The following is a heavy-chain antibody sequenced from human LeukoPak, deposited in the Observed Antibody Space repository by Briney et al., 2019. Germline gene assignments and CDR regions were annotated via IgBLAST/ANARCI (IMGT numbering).Heavy chain of an antibody. J-gene: IGHJ4*01. CDR1: GFTFNRYW. Sequence: GGSLRLSCAASGFTFNRYWMSWVRQAPGKGLEWVANIKQDGSEKYYVDSVKGRFTISRDNAKNSLYLQMNSLRAEDTAVYYCARDRQMTSGIQSAPFDYWGHGPLVTVSS. CDR3: ARDRQMTSGIQSAPFDY. D-gene: IGHD5-18*01. V-gene: IGHV3-7*01. CDR2: IKQDGSEK.